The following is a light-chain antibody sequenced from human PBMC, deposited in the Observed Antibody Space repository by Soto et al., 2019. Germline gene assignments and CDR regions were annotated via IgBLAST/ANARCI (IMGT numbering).Light chain of an antibody. CDR1: QSVYTY. CDR2: RAS. J-gene: IGKJ2*01. Sequence: DIQMTQSPSTLSVSVGDRVTITCRASQSVYTYLAWYQHKPGEAPNLLIYRASNLRSGVPSRFSGSGSRTAFTLAIISLQPDDFATYYCQQYRDYPFTFGQGTKLEIK. CDR3: QQYRDYPFT. V-gene: IGKV1-5*03.